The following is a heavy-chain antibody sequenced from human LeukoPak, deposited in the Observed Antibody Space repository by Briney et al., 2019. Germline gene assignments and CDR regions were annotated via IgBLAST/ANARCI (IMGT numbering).Heavy chain of an antibody. CDR3: ARGRIQLWLRAFDI. CDR1: GGCFSGYY. Sequence: SETLSLTCAVYGGCFSGYYWSWIRQPPGKGLEWIGEINHSGSTNYNPSLKSRVTISVDTSKNQFSLKLSSVTAADTAVYYCARGRIQLWLRAFDIWGQGTMVTVSS. D-gene: IGHD5-18*01. CDR2: INHSGST. J-gene: IGHJ3*02. V-gene: IGHV4-34*01.